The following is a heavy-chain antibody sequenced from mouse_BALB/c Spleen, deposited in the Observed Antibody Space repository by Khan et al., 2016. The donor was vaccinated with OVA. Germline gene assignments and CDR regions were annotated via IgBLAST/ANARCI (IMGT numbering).Heavy chain of an antibody. V-gene: IGHV2-2*01. CDR2: IRSGGST. J-gene: IGHJ3*01. D-gene: IGHD2-14*01. CDR1: GFSLNTYG. Sequence: QVQLKQSGPGLVQPSQSLSITCTVSGFSLNTYGIHWIRQSQGKGLEWLGVIRSGGSTDYNGAFISRLSITKDNSKSHVFFKMNSLQADDTAIYYCARNSYMYDFTYWGQGTLVTVSA. CDR3: ARNSYMYDFTY.